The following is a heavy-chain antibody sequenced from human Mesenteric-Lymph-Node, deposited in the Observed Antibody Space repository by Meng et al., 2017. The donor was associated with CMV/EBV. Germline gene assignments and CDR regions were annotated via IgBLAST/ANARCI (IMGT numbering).Heavy chain of an antibody. CDR1: GITFRTYW. D-gene: IGHD3-3*01. V-gene: IGHV3-21*01. CDR3: ASGGNSGYYYFDY. J-gene: IGHJ4*02. CDR2: ISSSSSYI. Sequence: GESLKISCAASGITFRTYWMSWVRQAPGKGLEWVSSISSSSSYIYYADSVKGRFTISRDNAKNSLYLQMNSLRAEDTAVYYCASGGNSGYYYFDYWGQGTLVTVSS.